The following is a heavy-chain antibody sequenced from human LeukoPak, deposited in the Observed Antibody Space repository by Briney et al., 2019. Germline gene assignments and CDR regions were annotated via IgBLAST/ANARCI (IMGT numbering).Heavy chain of an antibody. D-gene: IGHD3-22*01. CDR1: GFNFSSYS. Sequence: GGSLRLSCAASGFNFSSYSMNWVRQAPGNGLEWVSSISSSSSFRYYADSVKGRFTISRDNAKNSLYLQMNSLRAEDTAVYYCARESSGYFYWGQGTLVTVSS. CDR2: ISSSSSFR. V-gene: IGHV3-21*01. CDR3: ARESSGYFY. J-gene: IGHJ4*02.